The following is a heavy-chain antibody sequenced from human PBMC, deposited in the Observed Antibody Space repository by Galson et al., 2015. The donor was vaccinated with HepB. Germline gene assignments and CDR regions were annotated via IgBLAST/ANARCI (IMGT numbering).Heavy chain of an antibody. CDR1: GFTFSSYG. Sequence: SLRLSCAASGFTFSSYGMHWVRQAPGKGLEWVAVIWYDGSNKYYADSVKGRFTISRDNSKNTLYLQMNSLRAEDTAVYYCARGASHGDPRSNGGLDYWGQVTLVTVSS. D-gene: IGHD2-2*01. CDR2: IWYDGSNK. J-gene: IGHJ4*02. CDR3: ARGASHGDPRSNGGLDY. V-gene: IGHV3-33*01.